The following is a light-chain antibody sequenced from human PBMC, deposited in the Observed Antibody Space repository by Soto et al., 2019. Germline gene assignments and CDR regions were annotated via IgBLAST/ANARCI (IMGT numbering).Light chain of an antibody. Sequence: IVLTQSPGILSLSPGERATLSCRASQSISSNYLAWYQQKPGQAPRLLIYGASSRVTGFPDRFSGSGSGTDFTRTISRLEPEDVAVYYCQQYGSSVFTFGPGNKVDF. J-gene: IGKJ3*01. CDR3: QQYGSSVFT. CDR2: GAS. V-gene: IGKV3-20*01. CDR1: QSISSNY.